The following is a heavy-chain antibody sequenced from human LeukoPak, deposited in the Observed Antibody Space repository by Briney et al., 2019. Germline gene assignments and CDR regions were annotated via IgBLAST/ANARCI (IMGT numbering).Heavy chain of an antibody. CDR2: ISGSGGST. Sequence: GGSLRLSCAASGFTFSSYAMSWVRQAPGKGLEWVSAISGSGGSTYYADSVKGRFTISRDNAKNSLYLQMNSLTGKDTAVYYCARGGQPHSFDIWGQGTMVTVSS. J-gene: IGHJ3*02. V-gene: IGHV3-23*01. CDR3: ARGGQPHSFDI. D-gene: IGHD2-2*01. CDR1: GFTFSSYA.